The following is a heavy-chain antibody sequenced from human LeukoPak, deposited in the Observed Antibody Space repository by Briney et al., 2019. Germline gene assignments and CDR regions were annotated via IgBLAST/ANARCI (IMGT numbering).Heavy chain of an antibody. CDR3: ARGRNGGSYSDY. J-gene: IGHJ4*02. V-gene: IGHV1/OR15-1*01. D-gene: IGHD1-26*01. Sequence: GASVKVSCKASGYIFTDYYMHWVRQAPGQELGWMGRINPNSGGTNYAQKFQGRVTMTRDTSISTAYTELSSLRSEDTAVYYCARGRNGGSYSDYWGQGTLVTVSS. CDR1: GYIFTDYY. CDR2: INPNSGGT.